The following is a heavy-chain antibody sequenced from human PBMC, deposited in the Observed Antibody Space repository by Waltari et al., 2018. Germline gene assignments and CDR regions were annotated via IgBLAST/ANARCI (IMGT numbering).Heavy chain of an antibody. J-gene: IGHJ4*02. CDR1: GYTFTGSY. D-gene: IGHD3-22*01. Sequence: QVQLVQSGAEVKKPGASVKVSCKASGYTFTGSYMHWVRQAPGQGLEWMGWINPNSGGTNYAQKFQGRVTMTRDTSISTAYMELSRLRSDDTAVYYWARKNYYDSSGRYYFDYWGQGTLVTVSS. CDR2: INPNSGGT. V-gene: IGHV1-2*02. CDR3: ARKNYYDSSGRYYFDY.